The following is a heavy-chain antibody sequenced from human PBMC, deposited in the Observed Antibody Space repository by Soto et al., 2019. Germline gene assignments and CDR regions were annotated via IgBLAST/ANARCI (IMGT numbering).Heavy chain of an antibody. CDR3: AATGGNYFALEV. J-gene: IGHJ3*01. CDR1: DNTFTHYG. D-gene: IGHD2-8*02. Sequence: ASVKVSCKSSDNTFTHYGINWVRQAPGQGLEWMGWISGYNGNTKYAQKFQDRVTMTADTSTRTAFLEVRSLTSDDTGVYFCAATGGNYFALEVWGQGTTVTVSS. V-gene: IGHV1-18*01. CDR2: ISGYNGNT.